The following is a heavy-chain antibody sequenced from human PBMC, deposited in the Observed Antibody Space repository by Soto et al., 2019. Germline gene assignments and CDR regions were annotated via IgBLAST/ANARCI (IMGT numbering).Heavy chain of an antibody. V-gene: IGHV4-31*03. CDR1: GGSISSGGYY. CDR2: IYYSGST. J-gene: IGHJ4*02. Sequence: SETLSLTCTVSGGSISSGGYYWSWIRQHPGKGLEWIGYIYYSGSTYYNPSLKSRVTISVDTSKNQFSLKLSSVTAADTAVYYCARAWEKKLVATILFDYWGQGTLVTVSS. D-gene: IGHD5-12*01. CDR3: ARAWEKKLVATILFDY.